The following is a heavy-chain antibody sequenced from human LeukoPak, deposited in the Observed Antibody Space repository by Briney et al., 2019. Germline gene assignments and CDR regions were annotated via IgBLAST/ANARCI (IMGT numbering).Heavy chain of an antibody. CDR2: ISSSSSYI. Sequence: TGGSLRLSCAASGFTLSNAWMIWVRQAPGKGLEWVSSISSSSSYIYYADSVKGRFTISRDNAKNSLYLQMNSLRAEDTAVYYCARADWFDPWGQGTLVTVSS. J-gene: IGHJ5*02. CDR1: GFTLSNAW. V-gene: IGHV3-21*01. CDR3: ARADWFDP.